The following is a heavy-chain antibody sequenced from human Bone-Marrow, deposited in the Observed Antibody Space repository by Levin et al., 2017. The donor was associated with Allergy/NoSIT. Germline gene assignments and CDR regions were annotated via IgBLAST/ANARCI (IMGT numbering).Heavy chain of an antibody. J-gene: IGHJ3*02. D-gene: IGHD2-8*01. V-gene: IGHV3-30-3*01. Sequence: GGSLRLSCSASGFTFSYHAMHWVRQAPGKGLEWVALISADGYIKNNADSVKGRFTISRDNPKNTLYLQISSLRPEDTAVYYCARDNGSPGGAFDIWGQGTMVIVSS. CDR3: ARDNGSPGGAFDI. CDR2: ISADGYIK. CDR1: GFTFSYHA.